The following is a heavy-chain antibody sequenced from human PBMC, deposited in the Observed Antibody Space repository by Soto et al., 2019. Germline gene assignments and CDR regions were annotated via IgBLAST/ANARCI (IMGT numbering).Heavy chain of an antibody. CDR3: ARRGSGSYYDY. Sequence: GSLRLSCAASGFTFSSYAMRWVRRAPVKGLEWVSAISGSGGSTYYADSVKGRFTISRDNSKNTLYLQMNSLRAEDTAVYYCARRGSGSYYDYWGQGTLVTVSS. CDR2: ISGSGGST. V-gene: IGHV3-23*01. CDR1: GFTFSSYA. J-gene: IGHJ4*02. D-gene: IGHD1-26*01.